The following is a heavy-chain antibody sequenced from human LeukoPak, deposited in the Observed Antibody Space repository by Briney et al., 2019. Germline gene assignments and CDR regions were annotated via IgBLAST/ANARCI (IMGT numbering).Heavy chain of an antibody. V-gene: IGHV3-21*04. CDR2: ISSSSSYI. CDR1: GFTFSSYS. D-gene: IGHD3-10*01. CDR3: ARHAGGRYGSGTSYYGAFDI. Sequence: GGSLRLSCAASGFTFSSYSMNWVRQAPGKGLEWVSSISSSSSYIYYADSVKGRFTISRDNAKNSLYLQMNSLRAEDTALYYCARHAGGRYGSGTSYYGAFDIWXXGTMVTVSS. J-gene: IGHJ3*02.